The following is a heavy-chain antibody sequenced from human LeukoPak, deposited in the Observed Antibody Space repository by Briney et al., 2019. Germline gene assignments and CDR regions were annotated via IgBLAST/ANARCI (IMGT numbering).Heavy chain of an antibody. CDR3: ARRYSSSFAFDY. J-gene: IGHJ4*02. V-gene: IGHV4-4*02. Sequence: SETLSLTCVVSGVSISSSNWWSWVRQPPGKGLEWIGEIYHSGSTNYNPSLKSRVTISLGKSKNQFSLKLSSLTAADTAVYYCARRYSSSFAFDYWGQGTLVTVSS. CDR2: IYHSGST. CDR1: GVSISSSNW. D-gene: IGHD6-13*01.